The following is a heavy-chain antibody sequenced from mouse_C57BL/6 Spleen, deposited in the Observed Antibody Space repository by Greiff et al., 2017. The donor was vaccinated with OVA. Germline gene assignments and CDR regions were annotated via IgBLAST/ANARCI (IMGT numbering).Heavy chain of an antibody. CDR2: IYPRSGNT. Sequence: VQLQQSGAELARPGASVKLSCKASGYTFTSYGISWVKQRPGQGLEWIGEIYPRSGNTYYNEKFTGKATLTADKSSSTAYMVLRRLTSEDSAVYFCATGPSNGGYFDVWGTGTTVTVSS. J-gene: IGHJ1*03. V-gene: IGHV1-81*01. CDR1: GYTFTSYG. D-gene: IGHD2-5*01. CDR3: ATGPSNGGYFDV.